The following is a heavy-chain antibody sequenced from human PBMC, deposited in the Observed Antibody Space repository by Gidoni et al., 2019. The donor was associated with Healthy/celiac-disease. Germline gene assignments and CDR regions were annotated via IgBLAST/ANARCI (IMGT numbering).Heavy chain of an antibody. CDR3: TTHPLVYGDYYYYYYMDV. CDR2: IKSKTDGGTT. V-gene: IGHV3-15*01. D-gene: IGHD4-17*01. J-gene: IGHJ6*03. CDR1: GFTFSNAW. Sequence: EVQLVESGGGLVKPGGSLRLSCAASGFTFSNAWMSWVRQAPGKGLEWVGRIKSKTDGGTTDYAAPVKGRFTISRDDSKNTLYLQMNSLKTEDTAVYYCTTHPLVYGDYYYYYYMDVWGKGTTVTVSS.